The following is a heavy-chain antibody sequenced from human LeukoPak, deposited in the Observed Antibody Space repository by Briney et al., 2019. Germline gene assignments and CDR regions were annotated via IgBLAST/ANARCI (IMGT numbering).Heavy chain of an antibody. CDR1: GGSFSGYS. CDR2: INHSGTT. Sequence: PSETLSLTCAVYGGSFSGYSWSWIRQPPGKGLEWIGEINHSGTTNYNPSLRSRVNISTDTSTNQFSLKLSSVTAGDTAIYYCASRICGFGAALHWGQGTLVTVSS. D-gene: IGHD6-6*01. J-gene: IGHJ4*02. V-gene: IGHV4-34*01. CDR3: ASRICGFGAALH.